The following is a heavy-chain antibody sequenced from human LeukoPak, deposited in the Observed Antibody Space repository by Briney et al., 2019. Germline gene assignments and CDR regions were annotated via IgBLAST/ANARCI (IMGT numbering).Heavy chain of an antibody. CDR2: INPNSGGT. Sequence: ASVKVSCKASGYTFTGYYMHWVRQAPGQGLEWMGWINPNSGGTNYAQKFQGRVTMTRDTSISTAYMELSRLRSDDTAVYYCARDRTTSRYCSGGSCYSAWTDFDYWGQGTLVTGSS. V-gene: IGHV1-2*02. CDR1: GYTFTGYY. CDR3: ARDRTTSRYCSGGSCYSAWTDFDY. D-gene: IGHD2-15*01. J-gene: IGHJ4*02.